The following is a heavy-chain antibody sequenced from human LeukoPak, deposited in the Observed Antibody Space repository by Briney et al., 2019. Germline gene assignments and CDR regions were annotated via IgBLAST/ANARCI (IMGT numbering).Heavy chain of an antibody. V-gene: IGHV4-39*07. D-gene: IGHD4-23*01. CDR1: GGSISSSSYY. CDR3: ARDRGVVTLALFDY. Sequence: PSETLSLTCTVSGGSISSSSYYWGWIRQPPGKGLEWIGSIYYSGSTYYNPSLKSRVTISVDTSKNQFSLKLSSVTAADTAVYYCARDRGVVTLALFDYWGQGTLVTVSS. J-gene: IGHJ4*02. CDR2: IYYSGST.